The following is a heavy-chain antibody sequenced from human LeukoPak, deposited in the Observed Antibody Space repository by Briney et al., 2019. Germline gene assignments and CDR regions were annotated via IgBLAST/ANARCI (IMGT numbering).Heavy chain of an antibody. V-gene: IGHV4-59*08. D-gene: IGHD6-19*01. CDR3: VRRDTGWNYFDY. Sequence: SETLSLTCAVSGGSINSHYWGWIRQPQGKGLQWIGDIYYTGKNNYNPSLKSRVTISLDTSKDHLSLNLTSVVAADTAIYYCVRRDTGWNYFDYWGQGILVTVSS. J-gene: IGHJ4*02. CDR2: IYYTGKN. CDR1: GGSINSHY.